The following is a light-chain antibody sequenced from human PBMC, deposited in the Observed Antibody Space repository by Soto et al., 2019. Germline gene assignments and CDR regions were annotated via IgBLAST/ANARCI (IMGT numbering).Light chain of an antibody. J-gene: IGKJ3*01. CDR3: QQRSHWPPT. Sequence: EIVLTQSPATLSLSPGERATLSCRASQSVSSYLAWYQQKPGHAPRLLIYDASNRATGIPVRFSGSGSGTDFTLTISSLEPEDFAVYYCQQRSHWPPTFGPGTKVDIK. CDR1: QSVSSY. CDR2: DAS. V-gene: IGKV3-11*01.